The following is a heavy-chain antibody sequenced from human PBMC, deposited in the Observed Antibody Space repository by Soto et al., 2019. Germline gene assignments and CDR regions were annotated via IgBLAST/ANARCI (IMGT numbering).Heavy chain of an antibody. CDR2: IFHSGST. V-gene: IGHV4-4*02. J-gene: IGHJ6*02. D-gene: IGHD1-26*01. CDR3: ARGDSGSDLREGLGYYYVMDI. Sequence: SETLSLTCVASGGSISGDYWWTWVRQSPGKGLEWLGEIFHSGSTNSTPSLKTRVTLSVDKYKREFSLNLTSVTAADTAVYYWARGDSGSDLREGLGYYYVMDIWGQGTTVTVSS. CDR1: GGSISGDYW.